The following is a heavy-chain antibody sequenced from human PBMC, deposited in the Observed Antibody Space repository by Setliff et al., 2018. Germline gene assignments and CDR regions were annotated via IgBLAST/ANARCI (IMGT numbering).Heavy chain of an antibody. CDR1: GGSFSNYA. CDR2: IIPMFGPP. CDR3: ARSGLGGSPQYFFDS. D-gene: IGHD2-15*01. V-gene: IGHV1-69*13. J-gene: IGHJ4*02. Sequence: GASVKVSCKASGGSFSNYAIIWVRQAPGQGPEWMGGIIPMFGPPTYAQQFQGRVTIAADELSGMVYMELSSLTSEDTAMYYCARSGLGGSPQYFFDSWGQGTLVTVSS.